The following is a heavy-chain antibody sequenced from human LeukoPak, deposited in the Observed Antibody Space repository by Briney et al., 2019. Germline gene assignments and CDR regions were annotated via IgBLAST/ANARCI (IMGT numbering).Heavy chain of an antibody. J-gene: IGHJ4*02. CDR3: ARGPYYCDF. Sequence: GGSLRLSCAASGFTFSSYWMHWVRQAPGRGLVWVSRINSDGSTTHYADSVKGRFTISRDNPKNTLYLQMNSLRAEDTAVYYCARGPYYCDFWGKGTQVTVSS. CDR1: GFTFSSYW. CDR2: INSDGSTT. V-gene: IGHV3-74*01.